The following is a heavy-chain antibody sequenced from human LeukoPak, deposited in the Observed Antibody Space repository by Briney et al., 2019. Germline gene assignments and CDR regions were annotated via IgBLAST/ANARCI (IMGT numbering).Heavy chain of an antibody. J-gene: IGHJ6*03. Sequence: SETLSLTCAVYGGSFSGYYWSWIRQPPGKGLEWIGEINHSGSTNYNPSLKSRVTISVDTSKNQFSLELSSVTAADTAVYARGRVSSSSWSSTYYYYFYMDVWGKGTTVTVSS. CDR2: INHSGST. V-gene: IGHV4-34*03. CDR3: GRVSSSSWSSTYYYYFYMDV. D-gene: IGHD6-13*01. CDR1: GGSFSGYY.